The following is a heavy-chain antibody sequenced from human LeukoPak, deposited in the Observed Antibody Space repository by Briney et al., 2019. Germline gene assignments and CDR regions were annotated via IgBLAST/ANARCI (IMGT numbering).Heavy chain of an antibody. CDR3: ARVRYCSGGSCYSPYYYYYMDV. V-gene: IGHV4-31*03. D-gene: IGHD2-15*01. CDR2: IYYSGST. CDR1: GGSISSGGYY. J-gene: IGHJ6*03. Sequence: SQTLSLTCTVSGGSISSGGYYWSWIRQHPGKGLGRIGYIYYSGSTYYNPSLKSRVTISVDTSRNQFSLKLSSVTAADTAVYYCARVRYCSGGSCYSPYYYYYMDVWGKGTTVTVSS.